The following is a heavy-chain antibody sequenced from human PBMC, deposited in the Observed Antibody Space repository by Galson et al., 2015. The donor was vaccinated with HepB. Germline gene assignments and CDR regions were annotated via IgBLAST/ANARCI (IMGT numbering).Heavy chain of an antibody. J-gene: IGHJ3*02. CDR3: ASSHAYCGGDCYSQAFDI. CDR1: GYTLTELS. CDR2: FDPEDGET. V-gene: IGHV1-24*01. D-gene: IGHD2-21*02. Sequence: SVKVSCKISGYTLTELSMHWVRQAPGKGLEWMGGFDPEDGETIYAQKFQGRVTMTEDTSTDTAYMELSSLRSEDTAVYYCASSHAYCGGDCYSQAFDIWGQGTMVTVSS.